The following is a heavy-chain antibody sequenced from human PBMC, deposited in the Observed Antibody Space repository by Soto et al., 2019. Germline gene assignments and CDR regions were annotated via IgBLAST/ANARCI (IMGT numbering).Heavy chain of an antibody. CDR3: ARTRRDGYNRIWGVDY. CDR2: ISSSSSTI. CDR1: GFTFSSYS. J-gene: IGHJ4*02. Sequence: EVQLVESGGGLVQPGGSLRLSCAASGFTFSSYSMNWVRQAPGKGLEWVSYISSSSSTIYYADSVKGRFTISRDNAKNSLHLQMNSLRDEDTAVYYCARTRRDGYNRIWGVDYWGQGTLVTVSS. V-gene: IGHV3-48*02. D-gene: IGHD3-16*01.